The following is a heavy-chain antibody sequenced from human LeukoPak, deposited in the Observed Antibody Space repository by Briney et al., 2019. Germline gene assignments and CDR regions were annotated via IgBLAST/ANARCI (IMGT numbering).Heavy chain of an antibody. J-gene: IGHJ3*02. CDR1: GGSISSYY. CDR3: AREGAYDILTGRGAFDI. CDR2: IYTSGST. V-gene: IGHV4-4*07. D-gene: IGHD3-9*01. Sequence: PSETLSLTCTVSGGSISSYYWSWIRQPAGKGLERIGRIYTSGSTNYNPSLKSRVTMSVDTSKNQFSLKLSSVTAADTAVYYCAREGAYDILTGRGAFDIWGQGTMVTVSS.